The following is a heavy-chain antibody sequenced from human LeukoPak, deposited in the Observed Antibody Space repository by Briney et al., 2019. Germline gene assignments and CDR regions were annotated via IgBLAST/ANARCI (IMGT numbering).Heavy chain of an antibody. CDR2: MNPNSGNT. V-gene: IGHV1-8*01. CDR3: ARGRYYYGSGSSNFDY. J-gene: IGHJ4*02. D-gene: IGHD3-10*01. Sequence: ASVKVSCKASGYTFTSYDINWVRQATGQGLEWMGWMNPNSGNTGYAQKFQGRVTMTRNTSISTAYMELSSLRSEDTAVYYCARGRYYYGSGSSNFDYWGQGTLVTVSS. CDR1: GYTFTSYD.